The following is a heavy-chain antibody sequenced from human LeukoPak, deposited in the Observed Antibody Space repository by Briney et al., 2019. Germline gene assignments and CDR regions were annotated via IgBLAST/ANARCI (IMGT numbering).Heavy chain of an antibody. J-gene: IGHJ4*02. D-gene: IGHD4-17*01. V-gene: IGHV3-23*01. CDR1: GFTFSSYA. CDR3: AKGHYGRGTAFDY. CDR2: ISGSGGST. Sequence: GGSLRLSCAASGFTFSSYAMSWVRQAPGKGLEWVSAISGSGGSTYYADSVKGRFTISRDDSKNTLYLQMNSLRAEDTAVYYCAKGHYGRGTAFDYWGQGTLVTVSS.